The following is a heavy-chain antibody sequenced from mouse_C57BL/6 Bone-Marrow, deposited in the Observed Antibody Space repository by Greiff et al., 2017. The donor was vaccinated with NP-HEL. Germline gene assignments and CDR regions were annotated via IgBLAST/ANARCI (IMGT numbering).Heavy chain of an antibody. CDR3: ARSYYYGSSYGVLYYFDY. D-gene: IGHD1-1*01. CDR2: IDPSDSYT. CDR1: GYTFTSYW. V-gene: IGHV1-69*01. J-gene: IGHJ2*01. Sequence: QVQLQQPGAELVMPGASVKLSCKASGYTFTSYWMHWVKQRPGQGLEWIGEIDPSDSYTNYNQKFKGKSTLTVDKSSSTAYMQLSSLTSEDSAVYYCARSYYYGSSYGVLYYFDYWGQGTTLTASS.